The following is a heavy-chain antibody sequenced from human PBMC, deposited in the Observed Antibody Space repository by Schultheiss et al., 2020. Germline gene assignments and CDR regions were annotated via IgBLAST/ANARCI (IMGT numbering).Heavy chain of an antibody. Sequence: GGSLRLSCAASGFTFSSYGMHWVRRAPGKGPEWVSAIGTGGDTYYADFVRGRFTISGDKSKNTLYLQMNSLRAEDTAVYYCARDFGGFDYWGQGTLVTVSS. J-gene: IGHJ4*02. D-gene: IGHD3-10*01. V-gene: IGHV3-47*02. CDR3: ARDFGGFDY. CDR1: GFTFSSYG. CDR2: IGTGGDT.